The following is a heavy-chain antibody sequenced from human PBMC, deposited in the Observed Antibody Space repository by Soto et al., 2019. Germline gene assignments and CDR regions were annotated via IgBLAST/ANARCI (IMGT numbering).Heavy chain of an antibody. D-gene: IGHD2-2*01. CDR3: ARGRGCSTGCHNFDY. CDR1: GFTFSSYW. CDR2: IKQDGSEK. J-gene: IGHJ4*02. Sequence: VQLVESGGGLVQPGGSLRLSCAASGFTFSSYWMSWVRQAPGKGLEWVANIKQDGSEKYYVDSVKGRFTSSRDHAKNSLYLQMNSLRAQDTAVYYCARGRGCSTGCHNFDYWGQGTLVTVSS. V-gene: IGHV3-7*01.